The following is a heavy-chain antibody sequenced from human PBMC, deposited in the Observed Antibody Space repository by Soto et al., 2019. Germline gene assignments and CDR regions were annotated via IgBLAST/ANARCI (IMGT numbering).Heavy chain of an antibody. CDR2: ISGSGSTL. V-gene: IGHV3-23*01. CDR1: GFAFSSQA. J-gene: IGHJ6*02. Sequence: DEQLLESGGGLVQPGGSLRLSCAATGFAFSSQAMSWVRQAPGKGLEWVSGISGSGSTLYYADSVKGRFTISRDNSMNTLYLKMNSLRAADTAVYYCAKVLIWFGQRFGLDVWGQGTTVTVSS. D-gene: IGHD3-10*01. CDR3: AKVLIWFGQRFGLDV.